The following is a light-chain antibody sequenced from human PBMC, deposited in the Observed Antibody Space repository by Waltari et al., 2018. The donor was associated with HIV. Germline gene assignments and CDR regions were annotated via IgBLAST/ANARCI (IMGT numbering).Light chain of an antibody. CDR3: QSYDSSLSGLV. J-gene: IGLJ3*02. V-gene: IGLV1-40*01. CDR2: GNS. CDR1: SSNIGAGYA. Sequence: QSVLTQPPSVSGAPAQRVTIPCTGSSSNIGAGYAVPRYQQLPGTAPKLLIYGNSNRPSGVPDRFSSSKYGTSASLAITGLQAEDEADYDCQSYDSSLSGLVFGGGTKLTVL.